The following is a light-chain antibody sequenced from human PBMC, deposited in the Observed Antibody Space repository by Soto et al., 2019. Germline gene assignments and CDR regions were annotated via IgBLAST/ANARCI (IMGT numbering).Light chain of an antibody. CDR1: QSVSSNK. J-gene: IGKJ5*01. CDR2: GIS. Sequence: EIVLTQSPGTLSLSPGDRATLPCRASQSVSSNKLAWYQQKPGQAPRLLIYGISRRVTGIPDRFSGSGSGTDFTLTISRLEPEDFAVYYCQLYGTSSITFGQGTRLEIK. CDR3: QLYGTSSIT. V-gene: IGKV3-20*01.